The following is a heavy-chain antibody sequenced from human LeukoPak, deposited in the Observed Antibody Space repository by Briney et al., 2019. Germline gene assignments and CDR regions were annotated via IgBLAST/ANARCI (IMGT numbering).Heavy chain of an antibody. CDR3: AKSHDSSGSDY. V-gene: IGHV3-23*01. CDR1: GLTFSSYV. D-gene: IGHD3-22*01. J-gene: IGHJ4*02. Sequence: GGSLRLSCAASGLTFSSYVMSWVRQAPGKGLEWVSAISGSGGSTYYADSVKGRFTISRDNSKNTLYMQMNSLRAEDTAVYYYAKSHDSSGSDYWGQGTLVTVSS. CDR2: ISGSGGST.